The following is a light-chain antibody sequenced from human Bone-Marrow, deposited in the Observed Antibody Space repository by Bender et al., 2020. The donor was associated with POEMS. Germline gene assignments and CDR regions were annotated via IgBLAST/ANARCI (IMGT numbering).Light chain of an antibody. V-gene: IGLV2-14*03. J-gene: IGLJ2*01. CDR2: DVS. Sequence: QSALTQPASVSGSPGQSITISCTGSRSDIGSRDYVSWYQQLPDTAPKLILYDVSNRPSGVSDRFSGSKSGTTASLTISGLQAEDEADYFCSSFTVSSTYVVFGGGTK. CDR3: SSFTVSSTYVV. CDR1: RSDIGSRDY.